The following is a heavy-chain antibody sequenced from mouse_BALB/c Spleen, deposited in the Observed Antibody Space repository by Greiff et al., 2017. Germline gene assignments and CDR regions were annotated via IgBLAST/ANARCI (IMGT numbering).Heavy chain of an antibody. D-gene: IGHD2-3*01. V-gene: IGHV5-6-2*01. Sequence: EVKLVESGGGLVKLGGSLKLSCAASGFTFSSYYMSWVRQTPEKRLELVAAINSNGGSTYYPDTVKGRFTISRDNAKNTLYLQMSSLKSEDTALYYCARLLYDGYYPFAYWGQGTLVTVSA. CDR1: GFTFSSYY. CDR2: INSNGGST. CDR3: ARLLYDGYYPFAY. J-gene: IGHJ3*01.